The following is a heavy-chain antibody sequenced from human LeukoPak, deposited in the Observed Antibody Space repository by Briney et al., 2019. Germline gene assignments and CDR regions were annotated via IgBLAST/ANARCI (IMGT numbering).Heavy chain of an antibody. D-gene: IGHD2-21*02. CDR2: INPNSGGT. V-gene: IGHV1-2*02. J-gene: IGHJ4*02. CDR3: ARVSTKRCGGDCYHY. CDR1: GYTFTGYY. Sequence: ASVKVSCKASGYTFTGYYMHWVRQAPGQGGEWMGWINPNSGGTNYAQKFQGRVTMTRDTSISTAYMELSRLRSDDTAVYYCARVSTKRCGGDCYHYWGQGTLVTVSS.